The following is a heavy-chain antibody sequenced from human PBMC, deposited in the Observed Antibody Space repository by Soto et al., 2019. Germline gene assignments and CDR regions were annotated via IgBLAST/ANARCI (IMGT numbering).Heavy chain of an antibody. J-gene: IGHJ6*02. CDR1: GGTFGIYA. Sequence: QVQLVQSGAEVKKPGSSVKVSCKASGGTFGIYAITWVRQAPGQGLEWMGGIIAFSDIDNYTQKLQGRVTITADESTNTAYMDLSSLRSEDTAVYYCARSLYMSSWFHSGNSYYYYGMDVWGQGTTVTVSS. D-gene: IGHD6-13*01. V-gene: IGHV1-69*12. CDR3: ARSLYMSSWFHSGNSYYYYGMDV. CDR2: IIAFSDID.